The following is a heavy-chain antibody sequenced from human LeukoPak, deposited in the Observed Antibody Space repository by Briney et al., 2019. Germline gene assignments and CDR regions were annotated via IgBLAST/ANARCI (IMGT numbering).Heavy chain of an antibody. CDR2: ISGSGGST. Sequence: PGGPLRLSCAASGFTFSSYAMSWVRQAPGKGLEWVSAISGSGGSTYYADSVKGRFTISRDISKSTLYLEMNSLKAEDSAIYYCSRGRYGDYSRSGYYYGMDVWGQGTTVTVSS. D-gene: IGHD4-17*01. V-gene: IGHV3-23*01. CDR1: GFTFSSYA. J-gene: IGHJ6*02. CDR3: SRGRYGDYSRSGYYYGMDV.